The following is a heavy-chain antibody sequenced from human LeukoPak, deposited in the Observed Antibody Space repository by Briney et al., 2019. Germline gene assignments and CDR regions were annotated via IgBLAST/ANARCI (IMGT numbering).Heavy chain of an antibody. V-gene: IGHV4-59*01. CDR3: ATGYGDYVEY. D-gene: IGHD4-17*01. J-gene: IGHJ4*02. CDR2: IYYSGGT. CDR1: GGSISSYY. Sequence: PSETLSLTCTVSGGSISSYYWSWIRQPPGKGLEWIGYIYYSGGTNYNPSLKSRVTISVDTSKNQFSLKLSSVTAADTAVYYCATGYGDYVEYWGQGTLVTVSS.